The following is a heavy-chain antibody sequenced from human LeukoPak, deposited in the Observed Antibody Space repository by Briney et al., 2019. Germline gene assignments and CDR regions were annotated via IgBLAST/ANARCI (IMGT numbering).Heavy chain of an antibody. Sequence: VASVTVSCKVSGYTLTELSMHWVRQAPGKGLEWMGGFDPEDGETIYAQKFQGRVTMTEDTSTDTAHMELSSLRSEDTAVYYCATAPRYIAAAGNISFDPWGQGTLVTVSS. CDR3: ATAPRYIAAAGNISFDP. V-gene: IGHV1-24*01. D-gene: IGHD6-13*01. CDR2: FDPEDGET. CDR1: GYTLTELS. J-gene: IGHJ5*02.